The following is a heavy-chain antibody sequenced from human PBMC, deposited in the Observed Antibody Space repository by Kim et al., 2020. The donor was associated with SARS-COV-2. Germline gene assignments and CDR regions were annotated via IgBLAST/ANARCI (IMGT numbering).Heavy chain of an antibody. V-gene: IGHV4-61*01. CDR1: GGSVSSGSYY. CDR2: IYYSGST. CDR3: ARSPSDPGLVPAPLHY. J-gene: IGHJ4*02. D-gene: IGHD2-2*01. Sequence: SETLSLTCTVSGGSVSSGSYYWSWIRQPPGKGLEWIGYIYYSGSTNYNPSLKSRVTISVDTSKNQFSLKLSSVTAADTAVYYCARSPSDPGLVPAPLHYWGQGTLVTVSS.